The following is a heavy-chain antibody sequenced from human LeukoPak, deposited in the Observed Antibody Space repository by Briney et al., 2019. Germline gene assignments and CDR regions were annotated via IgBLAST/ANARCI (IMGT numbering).Heavy chain of an antibody. D-gene: IGHD6-19*01. CDR2: IYYSGST. V-gene: IGHV4-59*01. CDR3: AREAVAGTGIDY. CDR1: GSSISSYY. Sequence: PSEPLSLTCTVSGSSISSYYWSWLRQPPGKGPEWIGYIYYSGSTNYNPSLKSRVSISVDTSKNQFSLKLSSVTAADTAVYYCAREAVAGTGIDYWGQGTRVTVSS. J-gene: IGHJ4*02.